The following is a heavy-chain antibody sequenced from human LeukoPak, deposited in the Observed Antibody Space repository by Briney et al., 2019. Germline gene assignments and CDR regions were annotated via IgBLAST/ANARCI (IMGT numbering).Heavy chain of an antibody. CDR3: VIGYQLLDAFDI. V-gene: IGHV1-8*01. D-gene: IGHD2-2*01. CDR1: GYTFTSFD. Sequence: ASVTVSCKASGYTFTSFDINWVRQATGQGLEWMGWMNPNSGNTGYAQRFQGRVTMTRCTSITTAYMELSSLRSEDTAVYYCVIGYQLLDAFDIWGQGTMVTVSS. CDR2: MNPNSGNT. J-gene: IGHJ3*02.